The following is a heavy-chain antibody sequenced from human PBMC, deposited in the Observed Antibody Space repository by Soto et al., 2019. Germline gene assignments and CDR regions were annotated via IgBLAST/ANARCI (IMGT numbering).Heavy chain of an antibody. D-gene: IGHD3-22*01. J-gene: IGHJ3*01. CDR1: GVTFSSYS. CDR3: ARDQLYYNDISGRPLNAFDV. CDR2: ISSSSGTT. Sequence: GGSLRLSCAASGVTFSSYSMSWVRQATGKGLEWVSYISSSSGTTYYADSVKGRFTISRDNAKNSLYLQMNSLRAEDTAVYYCARDQLYYNDISGRPLNAFDVWGQGTMVTVSS. V-gene: IGHV3-48*01.